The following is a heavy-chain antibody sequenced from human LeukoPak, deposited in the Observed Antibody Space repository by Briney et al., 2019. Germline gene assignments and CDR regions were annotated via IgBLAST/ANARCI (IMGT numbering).Heavy chain of an antibody. CDR2: IYSGGST. Sequence: GGSLRLSCAAPGFTVSSNYMSWVRQAPGKGLEWVSVIYSGGSTYYADSVKGRFTISRDNSKNTLYPQMNSLRAEDTAVYYCARSGWLVGSFDPWGQGTLVTVSS. CDR1: GFTVSSNY. V-gene: IGHV3-53*01. J-gene: IGHJ5*02. D-gene: IGHD6-19*01. CDR3: ARSGWLVGSFDP.